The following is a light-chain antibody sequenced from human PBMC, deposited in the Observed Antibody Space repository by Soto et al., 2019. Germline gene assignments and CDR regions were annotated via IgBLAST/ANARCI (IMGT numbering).Light chain of an antibody. V-gene: IGLV1-40*01. CDR2: GNS. CDR3: QSYDSSLSAL. J-gene: IGLJ2*01. CDR1: SSNIGAGYD. Sequence: SLLTQPPSVSGAPGQRVTISCTGSSSNIGAGYDVHWYQQLPGTAPKLLIYGNSNRPSGVPDRFSGSKSGTSASLAITGLQAEDEADYYCQSYDSSLSALFGGGTKVTVL.